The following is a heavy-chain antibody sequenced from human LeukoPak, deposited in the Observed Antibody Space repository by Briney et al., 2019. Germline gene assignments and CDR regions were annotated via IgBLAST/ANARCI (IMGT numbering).Heavy chain of an antibody. V-gene: IGHV1-24*01. CDR2: FDPEDGET. CDR3: ARATAAGTAFDI. Sequence: ASVKVSCKVSGYTLTELSMHWVRQAPGKGLEWMGGFDPEDGETIYAQKFQGRVTMTTDTSTSTAYMELRCLRSDDTAVYYCARATAAGTAFDIWGQGTMVTVSS. D-gene: IGHD6-13*01. CDR1: GYTLTELS. J-gene: IGHJ3*02.